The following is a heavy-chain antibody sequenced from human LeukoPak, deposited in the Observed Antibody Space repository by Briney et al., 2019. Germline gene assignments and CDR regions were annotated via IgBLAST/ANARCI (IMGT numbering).Heavy chain of an antibody. CDR2: VYYSGSA. V-gene: IGHV4-59*01. D-gene: IGHD4-23*01. CDR3: ARVGVDYSGNIIKYFYDY. J-gene: IGHJ4*02. Sequence: SETLSLTCTVSGDSISSYQWSWLRQPPGKELEWIGNVYYSGSANYNPSLKSRVIISVDTSKNQFSLKLSPVIAADTAVYYCARVGVDYSGNIIKYFYDYWGPGTLVTVSS. CDR1: GDSISSYQ.